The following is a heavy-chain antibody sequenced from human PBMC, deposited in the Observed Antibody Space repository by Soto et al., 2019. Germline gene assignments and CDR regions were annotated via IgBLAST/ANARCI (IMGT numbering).Heavy chain of an antibody. CDR2: IYYSGST. J-gene: IGHJ5*02. Sequence: SETLSLTCTVSGGSISSSSYYWGWIRQPPGKGLEWIGSIYYSGSTYYNPSLKSRVTISVDTSKNQFSLKLSSVTAADTAVYYCARLPSTLGYCSSTSCYEGWFDPWGQGTLVTVSS. CDR3: ARLPSTLGYCSSTSCYEGWFDP. CDR1: GGSISSSSYY. D-gene: IGHD2-2*01. V-gene: IGHV4-39*01.